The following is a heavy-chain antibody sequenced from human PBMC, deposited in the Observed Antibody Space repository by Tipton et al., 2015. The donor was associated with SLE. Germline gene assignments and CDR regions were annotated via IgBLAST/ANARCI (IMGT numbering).Heavy chain of an antibody. V-gene: IGHV3-48*03. D-gene: IGHD5-12*01. CDR1: GSTFSSYE. Sequence: SLRLSCTTSGSTFSSYEMIWVRQAPGKGLEWVSSITSAGAIYYADSVKDRFTISRDNGKNTLYLQMNSLRAEDTAVYYCARSDDSGYENFDYWGQGTLVTVSS. CDR3: ARSDDSGYENFDY. J-gene: IGHJ4*02. CDR2: ITSAGAI.